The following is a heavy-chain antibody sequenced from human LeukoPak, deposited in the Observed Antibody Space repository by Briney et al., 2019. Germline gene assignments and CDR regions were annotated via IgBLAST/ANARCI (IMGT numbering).Heavy chain of an antibody. J-gene: IGHJ4*02. CDR2: VSYDGGSK. CDR3: ARVKGGIAAAGNYFDY. V-gene: IGHV3-30-3*01. D-gene: IGHD6-13*01. CDR1: GFAFSSYA. Sequence: GGSLRLSCAASGFAFSSYAMHWVRQGPGKGLEWVALVSYDGGSKYYADSVKGRITISRDNSKNTLHLQMNSLRTEDTAVYYCARVKGGIAAAGNYFDYWGQGTLVTVSS.